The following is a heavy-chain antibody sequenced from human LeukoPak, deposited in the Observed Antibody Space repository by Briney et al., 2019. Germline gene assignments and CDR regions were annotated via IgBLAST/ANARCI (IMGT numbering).Heavy chain of an antibody. CDR3: TRVGSAGSADY. CDR1: GFIFCDYY. V-gene: IGHV3-11*06. D-gene: IGHD1-1*01. J-gene: IGHJ4*02. CDR2: ISSRTSDT. Sequence: GGSLSFSCAASGFIFCDYYRSWIRQAPGKGLEWVSYISSRTSDTNYVDSVKGRFTISRDNAKNSLYLQMNSLRAKDTAVYYCTRVGSAGSADYWRQGTLVTVSS.